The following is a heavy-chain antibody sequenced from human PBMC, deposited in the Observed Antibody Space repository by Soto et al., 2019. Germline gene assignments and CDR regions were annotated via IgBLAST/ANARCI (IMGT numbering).Heavy chain of an antibody. Sequence: WGSLRLSCAASVLTFSSYGMSWVRQAPGKGLEWVSAISGSGGSTYYADSVNGRFTISRDNSKNTLYLQMNSLRAEDTAVYYCAKARIVGATKDYWGQGTLVTAPQ. V-gene: IGHV3-23*01. CDR2: ISGSGGST. D-gene: IGHD1-26*01. CDR3: AKARIVGATKDY. CDR1: VLTFSSYG. J-gene: IGHJ4*02.